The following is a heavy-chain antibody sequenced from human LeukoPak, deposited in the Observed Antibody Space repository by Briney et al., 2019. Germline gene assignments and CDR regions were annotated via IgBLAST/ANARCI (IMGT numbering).Heavy chain of an antibody. D-gene: IGHD1-26*01. Sequence: AGGSLRLSCVGSGFTFSTYNMNWVRQAPGKGLEWVSYISSSGSTVYYADSVRGRFTISRDNSKNTLYLQMNSLRAEDTAVYYCAKVAGDIYSGNYLRWFDPWGQGTLVTVSS. CDR1: GFTFSTYN. CDR2: ISSSGSTV. J-gene: IGHJ5*02. CDR3: AKVAGDIYSGNYLRWFDP. V-gene: IGHV3-48*01.